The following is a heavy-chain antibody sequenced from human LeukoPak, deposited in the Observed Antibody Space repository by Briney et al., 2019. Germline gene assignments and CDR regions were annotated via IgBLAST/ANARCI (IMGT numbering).Heavy chain of an antibody. V-gene: IGHV1-3*01. CDR3: ARGDTAMVREYFDY. CDR2: INAGNGNT. J-gene: IGHJ4*02. CDR1: GYIFTKFY. Sequence: GASVKVSCKASGYIFTKFYMHWVRQAPGQGLEWMGWINAGNGNTKYSQKFQGRVTITRDTSASTAYMELSSLRSEDTAVYYCARGDTAMVREYFDYWGQGTLVTVSS. D-gene: IGHD5-18*01.